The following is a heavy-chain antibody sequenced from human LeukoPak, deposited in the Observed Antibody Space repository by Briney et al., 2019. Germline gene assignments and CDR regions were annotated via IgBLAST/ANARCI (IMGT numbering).Heavy chain of an antibody. Sequence: ASVKVSCKASGYTFTSYGISWVRQAPGQGLEWMGWISAYNGNTNYAQKLQGRVTMTTDTSTSTAYMELRSLRPDDTAVYYCARDRIVATITHYYYYGMDVWGQGTTVTVSS. CDR2: ISAYNGNT. CDR1: GYTFTSYG. V-gene: IGHV1-18*01. CDR3: ARDRIVATITHYYYYGMDV. J-gene: IGHJ6*02. D-gene: IGHD5-12*01.